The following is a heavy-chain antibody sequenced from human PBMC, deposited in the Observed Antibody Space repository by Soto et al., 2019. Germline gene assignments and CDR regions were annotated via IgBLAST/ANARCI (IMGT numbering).Heavy chain of an antibody. Sequence: SETLSLTCTVSGGSISSYYWSWIRQPPGKGLEWIGYIYYSGSTKYNPSLKSRVTISVDTSKNQFSLKLSSVTAADTAVYYCARGGAGTTTDYYYYYGMDVWGQGXTVTVSS. J-gene: IGHJ6*02. CDR1: GGSISSYY. D-gene: IGHD1-7*01. V-gene: IGHV4-59*01. CDR3: ARGGAGTTTDYYYYYGMDV. CDR2: IYYSGST.